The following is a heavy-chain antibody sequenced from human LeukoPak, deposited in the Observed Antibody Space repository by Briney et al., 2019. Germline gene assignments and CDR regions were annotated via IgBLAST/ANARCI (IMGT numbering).Heavy chain of an antibody. J-gene: IGHJ4*02. CDR1: GASITNYY. D-gene: IGHD3-10*01. CDR3: ARFAYGSGSLHLYYFDY. CDR2: IYYTGST. V-gene: IGHV4-59*01. Sequence: SETLSLTCTVSGASITNYYWSWVRQPPGEGLEWIGYIYYTGSTNYNPSLKSRVTLSVDTSKNQLSLNLRSVTAADTAVYYCARFAYGSGSLHLYYFDYWGQGTLVTVSS.